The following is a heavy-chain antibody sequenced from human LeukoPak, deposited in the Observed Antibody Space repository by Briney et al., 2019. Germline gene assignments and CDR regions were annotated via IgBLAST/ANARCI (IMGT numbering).Heavy chain of an antibody. CDR3: AREREWELPDY. J-gene: IGHJ4*02. CDR2: MNPNSGST. V-gene: IGHV1-8*01. CDR1: GYTFTSYD. D-gene: IGHD1-26*01. Sequence: ASVKVSCKASGYTFTSYDINWVQQATGQGLEWMGWMNPNSGSTGYAQKFQGRVTMTRNTSISTAYMELSSLRSEDTAVYYCAREREWELPDYWGQGTLVTVSS.